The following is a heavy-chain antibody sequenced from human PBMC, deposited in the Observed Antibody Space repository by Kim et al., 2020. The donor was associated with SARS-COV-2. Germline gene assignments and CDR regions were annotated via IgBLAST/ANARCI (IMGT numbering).Heavy chain of an antibody. CDR2: ISYDGSNT. D-gene: IGHD2-15*01. J-gene: IGHJ4*02. CDR3: ATNGRISSSYSSLAF. Sequence: GGSLRLSCAASGFIFSTYGMNWVRQAPGKGLEWVAVISYDGSNTYYADSVKGRFTISRDNSKNTLYLQMNSLRAEDTALYYCATNGRISSSYSSLAFWGQGTLVTVSS. CDR1: GFIFSTYG. V-gene: IGHV3-33*05.